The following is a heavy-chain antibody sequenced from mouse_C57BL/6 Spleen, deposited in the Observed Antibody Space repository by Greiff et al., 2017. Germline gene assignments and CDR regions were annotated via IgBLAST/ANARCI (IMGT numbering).Heavy chain of an antibody. V-gene: IGHV5-4*01. CDR1: GFTFSSYA. CDR3: ARDPYGNSFAY. CDR2: ISDGGSYT. J-gene: IGHJ3*01. D-gene: IGHD2-1*01. Sequence: EVNVVESGGGLVKPGGSLKLSCAASGFTFSSYAMSWVRQTPEKRLEWVATISDGGSYTYYPDNVKGRFTISRDNAKNNLYLQMSHLKSEDTAMYYCARDPYGNSFAYWGQGTLVTVSA.